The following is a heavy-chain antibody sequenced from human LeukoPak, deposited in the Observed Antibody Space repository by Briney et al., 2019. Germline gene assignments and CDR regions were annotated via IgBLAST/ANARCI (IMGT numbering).Heavy chain of an antibody. V-gene: IGHV3-30-3*01. CDR1: AFTFSSYA. CDR2: IPYDGSNK. Sequence: GRSLRLSCATSAFTFSSYAMHWVRQAPGKGLEWVAVIPYDGSNKYYADSVKGRFTISRDNSKNTLYLQMDSLRPEDTAVYYCAREGAYDFSTYYGMDVWGQGTTVTVSS. J-gene: IGHJ6*02. D-gene: IGHD3-3*01. CDR3: AREGAYDFSTYYGMDV.